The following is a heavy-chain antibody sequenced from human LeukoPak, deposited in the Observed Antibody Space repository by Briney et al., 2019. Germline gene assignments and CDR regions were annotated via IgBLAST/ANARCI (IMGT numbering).Heavy chain of an antibody. D-gene: IGHD5-12*01. J-gene: IGHJ4*02. Sequence: QPGGSLRLSCAASGFTFSSYAMSWVRQAPGKGLEWVSGISNSGGTTYDEDSVKGRFTISRDNSKNTLYLQMNSLRAEDTAVYYCAKRLSEGGYDPTVDYWGQGTLVTVSS. CDR2: ISNSGGTT. V-gene: IGHV3-23*01. CDR3: AKRLSEGGYDPTVDY. CDR1: GFTFSSYA.